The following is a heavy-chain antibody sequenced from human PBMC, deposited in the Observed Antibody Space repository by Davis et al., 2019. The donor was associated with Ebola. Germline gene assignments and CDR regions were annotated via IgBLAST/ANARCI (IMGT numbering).Heavy chain of an antibody. D-gene: IGHD1-20*01. CDR1: GFSVRDYW. Sequence: PGGSLRLSCVASGFSVRDYWMHWVRQAPGKGLLWVSRMNSDGSSTSYADSVKGRFTISRDNAKSTLYLQLDSLRAEDTAVYYCAREGTRYNSFDDGFDLWGQGTMVTVSS. CDR3: AREGTRYNSFDDGFDL. V-gene: IGHV3-74*01. CDR2: MNSDGSST. J-gene: IGHJ3*01.